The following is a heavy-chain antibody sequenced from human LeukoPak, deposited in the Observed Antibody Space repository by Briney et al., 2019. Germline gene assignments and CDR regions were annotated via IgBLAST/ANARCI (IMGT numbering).Heavy chain of an antibody. V-gene: IGHV3-53*01. CDR2: IYSDGST. CDR1: GFTVSSNY. J-gene: IGHJ6*02. CDR3: ARGQSADSSGYYLGYDYYYGMDV. D-gene: IGHD3-22*01. Sequence: GGSLRLSCAASGFTVSSNYMSWVRQAPGKGLEWVSVIYSDGSTYYADSVKGRFTISRDNSKNTLYLQMNSLRAEDTAVYYCARGQSADSSGYYLGYDYYYGMDVWGQGTTVTVSS.